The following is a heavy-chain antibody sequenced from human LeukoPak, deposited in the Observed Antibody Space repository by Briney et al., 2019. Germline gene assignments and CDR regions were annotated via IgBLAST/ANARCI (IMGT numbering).Heavy chain of an antibody. Sequence: GASVKVSCKASEYTFTGYYIHWVRQAPGQGLEWMGWINPNSGGTNYAQKFQGRVTMTRDTSISTAYMELSRLRSDDTAVYYCARGGRYYDSSGYQYWGQGTLVTVSS. J-gene: IGHJ4*02. V-gene: IGHV1-2*02. D-gene: IGHD3-22*01. CDR2: INPNSGGT. CDR1: EYTFTGYY. CDR3: ARGGRYYDSSGYQY.